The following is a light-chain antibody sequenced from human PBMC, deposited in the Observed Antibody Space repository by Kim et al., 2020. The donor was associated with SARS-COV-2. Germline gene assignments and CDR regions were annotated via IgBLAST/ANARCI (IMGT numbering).Light chain of an antibody. Sequence: GQRVTVSCCGSSSNIGSNTVNWYQQLPGTAPKLLIYSNDRRPSGVPDRFSGSKSGTSASLAISGLQSEDEADYYCAAWDDSLNAWLFGGGTQLTVL. V-gene: IGLV1-44*01. J-gene: IGLJ3*02. CDR1: SSNIGSNT. CDR3: AAWDDSLNAWL. CDR2: SND.